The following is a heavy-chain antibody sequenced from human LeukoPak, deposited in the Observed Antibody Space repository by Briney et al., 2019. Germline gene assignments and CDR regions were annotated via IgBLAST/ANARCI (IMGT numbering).Heavy chain of an antibody. Sequence: ASVKVSCKASGYTFTGYYMHWVRQAPGQGLEWMGWINPNSGGTNYAQKFQGRVTMTRDTSISAAYMELSRLRSDDTAVYYCARDLTMVRGVITPIDYWGQGTLVTVSS. V-gene: IGHV1-2*02. J-gene: IGHJ4*02. CDR3: ARDLTMVRGVITPIDY. CDR1: GYTFTGYY. D-gene: IGHD3-10*01. CDR2: INPNSGGT.